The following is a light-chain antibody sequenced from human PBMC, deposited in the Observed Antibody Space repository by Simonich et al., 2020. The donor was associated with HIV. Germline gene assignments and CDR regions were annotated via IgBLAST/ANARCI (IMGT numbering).Light chain of an antibody. J-gene: IGLJ3*02. Sequence: QSALTQPASVSGSPGQSITISCTGTSSDVGGFNYVSWYQQHPGKAPKLMIYDVSNRPSGVSNRFSGSMSGNTASLTISGLQADDEADYYCSSYTGSSTWVFGGGTKLTVL. V-gene: IGLV2-14*03. CDR3: SSYTGSSTWV. CDR2: DVS. CDR1: SSDVGGFNY.